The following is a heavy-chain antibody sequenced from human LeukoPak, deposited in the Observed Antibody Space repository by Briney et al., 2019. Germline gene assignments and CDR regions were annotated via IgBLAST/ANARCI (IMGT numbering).Heavy chain of an antibody. J-gene: IGHJ4*02. CDR3: ARRVRWGLFFDY. CDR2: IYYSGST. Sequence: SETLSLTCTASGGSISSYYWSWIRQPPGKGLEWIGYIYYSGSTNYNPSLKSRVTISADTSKNQFSLKLSSVTAADTAVYYCARRVRWGLFFDYWGQGTLVTVSS. CDR1: GGSISSYY. V-gene: IGHV4-59*01. D-gene: IGHD2-21*02.